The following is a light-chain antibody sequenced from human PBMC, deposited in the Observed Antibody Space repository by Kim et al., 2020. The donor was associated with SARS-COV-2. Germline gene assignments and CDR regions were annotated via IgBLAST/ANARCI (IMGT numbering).Light chain of an antibody. Sequence: QSVLTQPPSVSGAPGQRVTISCTGSSSNIGAGYDVHWYQQLPGTAPKLLIYGNSNRPSGVPDRFSGSKSGTSASLAITGLQAEDEADYYCQSYDCSLRWVFGGGTQLTVL. CDR1: SSNIGAGYD. V-gene: IGLV1-40*01. J-gene: IGLJ3*02. CDR2: GNS. CDR3: QSYDCSLRWV.